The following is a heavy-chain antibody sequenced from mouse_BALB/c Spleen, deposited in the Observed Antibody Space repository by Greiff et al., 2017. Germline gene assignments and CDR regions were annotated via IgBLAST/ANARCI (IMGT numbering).Heavy chain of an antibody. CDR3: AREPSRATGAMDY. J-gene: IGHJ4*01. CDR2: ISDGGSYT. D-gene: IGHD3-1*01. CDR1: GFTFSDYY. V-gene: IGHV5-4*02. Sequence: DVQLQESGGGLVKPGGSLKLSCAASGFTFSDYYMYWVRQTPEKRLEWVATISDGGSYTYYPDSVKGRFTISRDNAKNNLYLQMSSLKSEDTAMYYCAREPSRATGAMDYWGQGTSVTVSS.